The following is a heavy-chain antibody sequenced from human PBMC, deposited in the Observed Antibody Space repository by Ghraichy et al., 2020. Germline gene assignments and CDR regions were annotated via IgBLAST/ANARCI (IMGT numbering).Heavy chain of an antibody. CDR1: GFRFSGQG. J-gene: IGHJ4*02. D-gene: IGHD3-10*01. CDR3: ASFYGSDEWGYFDH. Sequence: GGSLRLSCAASGFRFSGQGMHWVRRAPGKGLEWVAVVWYDGSKEYYADFVKGRFIISRDNFKNILYMEMNRLRAEDTAIYYCASFYGSDEWGYFDHWGQGTLVTVSS. CDR2: VWYDGSKE. V-gene: IGHV3-33*01.